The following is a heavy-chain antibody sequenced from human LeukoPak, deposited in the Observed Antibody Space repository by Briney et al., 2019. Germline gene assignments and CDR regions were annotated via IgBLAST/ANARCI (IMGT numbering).Heavy chain of an antibody. V-gene: IGHV1-18*01. CDR2: ISAYNGNT. J-gene: IGHJ4*02. Sequence: ASVKVSCKASGYTFTSYGISWVRQAPGQGLEWMGWISAYNGNTNYAQKFQGRVTMTTDTSTNTAYMELRSLRSDDTAVYYCARVRRELLDYSFDYWGQGTLVTVSS. CDR3: ARVRRELLDYSFDY. CDR1: GYTFTSYG. D-gene: IGHD1-7*01.